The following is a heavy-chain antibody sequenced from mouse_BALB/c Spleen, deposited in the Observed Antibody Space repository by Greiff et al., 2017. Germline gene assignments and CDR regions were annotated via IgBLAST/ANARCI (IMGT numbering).Heavy chain of an antibody. CDR2: IRSKSNNYAT. V-gene: IGHV10-1*02. J-gene: IGHJ1*01. Sequence: EVKLVESGGGLVKPGGSLKLSCAASGFTFNTYAMNWVRQAPGKGLEWVARIRSKSNNYATYYADSVKDRFTISRDDSQSMLYLQMNNLKTEDTAMYYCVRHDPHWYFDVWGAGTTVTVSS. CDR3: VRHDPHWYFDV. CDR1: GFTFNTYA.